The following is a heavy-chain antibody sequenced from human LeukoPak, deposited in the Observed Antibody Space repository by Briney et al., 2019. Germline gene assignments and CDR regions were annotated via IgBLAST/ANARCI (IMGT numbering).Heavy chain of an antibody. D-gene: IGHD4-11*01. CDR1: DDSITIYY. V-gene: IGHV4-59*01. CDR3: ARGRVSSSTWHSTYYYYFYMDV. CDR2: IDHTGTT. Sequence: SETLSLTCSVSDDSITIYYWTWIRQPPGKGLEWIGYIDHTGTTNYNPSLNSRVTISRDTSKNHFSLQLSSVTAADTAVNFCARGRVSSSTWHSTYYYYFYMDVWGKGTTVTVSS. J-gene: IGHJ6*03.